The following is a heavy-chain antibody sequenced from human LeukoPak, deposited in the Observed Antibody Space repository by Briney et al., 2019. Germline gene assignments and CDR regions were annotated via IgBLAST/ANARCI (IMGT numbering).Heavy chain of an antibody. V-gene: IGHV4-59*08. CDR2: ISDIGSI. J-gene: IGHJ4*02. CDR3: AGHHPRNTVDF. D-gene: IGHD2/OR15-2a*01. CDR1: GGSISSYY. Sequence: SETLSLTCTVSGGSISSYYLSWIRQPPGKGLEWIAYISDIGSINYNPSLESRVTISLDTSKNQFSLKLSSVTAADTAVYYCAGHHPRNTVDFWGQGTLVTVSS.